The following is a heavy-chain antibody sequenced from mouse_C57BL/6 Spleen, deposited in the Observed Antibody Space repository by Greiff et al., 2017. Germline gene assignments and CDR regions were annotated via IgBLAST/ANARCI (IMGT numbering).Heavy chain of an antibody. Sequence: QVQLQQPGAELVKPGASVKLSCKASGYTFTSYWMHWVKQRPGRGLELIGRIDPNSGGTKYNEKFKSKATLTVDKPSSTAYMQLSSLTSEDSAVYYCARERYYGSSPYWYFDVWGTGTTVTVSS. V-gene: IGHV1-72*01. CDR1: GYTFTSYW. CDR2: IDPNSGGT. J-gene: IGHJ1*03. D-gene: IGHD1-1*01. CDR3: ARERYYGSSPYWYFDV.